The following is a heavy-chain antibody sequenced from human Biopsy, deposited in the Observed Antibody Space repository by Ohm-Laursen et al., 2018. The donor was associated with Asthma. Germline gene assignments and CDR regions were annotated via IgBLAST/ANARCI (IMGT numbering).Heavy chain of an antibody. V-gene: IGHV1-69*01. CDR1: GDSFSNYA. D-gene: IGHD5-12*01. Sequence: SSVKVSCKASGDSFSNYAISWVRQAPGQGLEWMGGLIPVLGTPDHAQMFEGRVTITADESTSTAYMELSSLSSEDTTVYYCARGYIGSDRIVYYYSGLEVWGQGTTVTVSS. CDR3: ARGYIGSDRIVYYYSGLEV. CDR2: LIPVLGTP. J-gene: IGHJ6*02.